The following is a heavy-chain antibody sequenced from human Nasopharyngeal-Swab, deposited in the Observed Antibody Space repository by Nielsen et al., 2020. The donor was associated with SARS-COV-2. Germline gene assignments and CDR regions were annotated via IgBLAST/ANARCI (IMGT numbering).Heavy chain of an antibody. Sequence: GESLKISCAASGFTFSSYSMNWVRQAPGKGLEWVSSISSSSSYIYYADSVKGRFTISRDNAKNSLYLQMNSLRAEDTAVYYCARGYCSSTSCYEDYYYYYMDVWGKGTTVTVSS. V-gene: IGHV3-21*01. CDR2: ISSSSSYI. D-gene: IGHD2-2*01. CDR3: ARGYCSSTSCYEDYYYYYMDV. J-gene: IGHJ6*03. CDR1: GFTFSSYS.